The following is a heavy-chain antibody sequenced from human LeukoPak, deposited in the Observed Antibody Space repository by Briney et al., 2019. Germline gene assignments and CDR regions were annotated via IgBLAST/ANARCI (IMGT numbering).Heavy chain of an antibody. Sequence: SETLSLTCAVSGGSISSNNFYWGWIRQPPGKGLEWIGNIYYSGTTFYNSSLKSRVTISVDTSKNQFSLKLSSVTAPDTAVYYCARYSGSDYAFDYGAREP. D-gene: IGHD1-26*01. CDR1: GGSISSNNFY. CDR3: ARYSGSDYAFDY. CDR2: IYYSGTT. J-gene: IGHJ4*02. V-gene: IGHV4-39*01.